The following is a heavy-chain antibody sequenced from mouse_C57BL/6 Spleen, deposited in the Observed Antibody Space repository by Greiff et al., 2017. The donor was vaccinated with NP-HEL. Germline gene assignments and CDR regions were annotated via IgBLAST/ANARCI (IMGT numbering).Heavy chain of an antibody. CDR1: GYTFTGYW. CDR2: ILPGSGST. J-gene: IGHJ1*03. D-gene: IGHD1-1*01. V-gene: IGHV1-9*01. Sequence: VQLQQSGAELMKPGASVKLSCKATGYTFTGYWIEWVKQRPGHGLEWIGEILPGSGSTNYHEKFKGKATFTADTSSNTAYMQLSSLTTEDSAIYYYGSSYRYFEVWGTGTTVTVSS. CDR3: GSSYRYFEV.